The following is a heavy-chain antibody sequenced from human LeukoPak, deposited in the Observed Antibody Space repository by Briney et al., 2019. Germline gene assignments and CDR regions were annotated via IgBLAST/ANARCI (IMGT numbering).Heavy chain of an antibody. J-gene: IGHJ4*02. CDR2: ISAYNGDT. Sequence: ASVKVSCKASGYAFSSHGNIWVRQAPGQGLEWMGWISAYNGDTNYAQKFQGRVTMTTDTSTSTAYMEVRNLRSDDTAVYYCARVEGPSIFGVVDYWGQGTLVTVSS. V-gene: IGHV1-18*01. CDR1: GYAFSSHG. CDR3: ARVEGPSIFGVVDY. D-gene: IGHD3-3*02.